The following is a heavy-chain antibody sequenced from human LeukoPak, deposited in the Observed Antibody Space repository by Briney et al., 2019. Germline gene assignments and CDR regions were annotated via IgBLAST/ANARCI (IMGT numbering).Heavy chain of an antibody. Sequence: PGRSLRLSCAASGFTFSSYSMNWVRQAPGKGLEWVSSISSSSSYIYYADSVKGRFTISRDNAKNSLYLQMNSLRAEDTAVYYCARDIGSITGTKVYYYMDVWGKGTTVTVSS. CDR3: ARDIGSITGTKVYYYMDV. CDR2: ISSSSSYI. V-gene: IGHV3-21*01. D-gene: IGHD1-7*01. J-gene: IGHJ6*03. CDR1: GFTFSSYS.